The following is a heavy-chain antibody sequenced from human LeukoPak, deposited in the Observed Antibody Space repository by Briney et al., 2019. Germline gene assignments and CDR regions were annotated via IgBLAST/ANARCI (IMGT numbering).Heavy chain of an antibody. J-gene: IGHJ4*02. CDR1: GYTFTSYF. CDR3: ARDDTYGFSN. V-gene: IGHV1-46*01. Sequence: GASVKVSCKASGYTFTSYFIHWVRQAPGQGLEWMGRVNPSAGSATYAQKFQGRVTMTRDTSTRMLYMELSSLRSDDTAVYYCARDDTYGFSNWGRGTLVTVSS. CDR2: VNPSAGSA. D-gene: IGHD2-8*01.